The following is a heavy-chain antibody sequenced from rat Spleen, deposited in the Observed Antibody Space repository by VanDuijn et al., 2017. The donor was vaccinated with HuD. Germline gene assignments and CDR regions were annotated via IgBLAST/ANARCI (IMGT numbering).Heavy chain of an antibody. D-gene: IGHD1-9*01. Sequence: EVQLVESGGGLVQPGRSLKLSCAASGFTFDNFAMAWVRQAPKKGLEWVASISPSGGSTYYRDSVKGRFTISRDNAKSTLYLQMDSLRSEDTATYYCARLIGMGITRRGHYFDYWGQGVMVTVSS. CDR2: ISPSGGST. V-gene: IGHV5-25*01. CDR1: GFTFDNFA. CDR3: ARLIGMGITRRGHYFDY. J-gene: IGHJ2*01.